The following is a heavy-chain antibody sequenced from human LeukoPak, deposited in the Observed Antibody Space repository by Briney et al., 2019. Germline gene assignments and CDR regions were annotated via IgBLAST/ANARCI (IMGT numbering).Heavy chain of an antibody. V-gene: IGHV5-51*01. D-gene: IGHD1-26*01. CDR2: IYPRDSDT. CDR1: GYSFTSYW. J-gene: IGHJ4*02. CDR3: ARQSGTYDY. Sequence: GEPLKFPCKGFGYSFTSYWIGWVRQMPGKGLEWMGIIYPRDSDTTYSPAFQGQVTISADKSINTAYLQWSSLKASDTAMYYCARQSGTYDYWGQGTLVTVSS.